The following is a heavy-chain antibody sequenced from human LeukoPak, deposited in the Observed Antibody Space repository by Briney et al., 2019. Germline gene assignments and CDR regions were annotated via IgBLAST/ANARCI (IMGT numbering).Heavy chain of an antibody. CDR3: ARSSCGYGAYVPFDY. D-gene: IGHD5-12*01. CDR1: GFSLSRSGMC. Sequence: ESGPALVKPTQTLTLTCTFSGFSLSRSGMCVNWIRQPPGKALEWLARIDWDDDKYYRTSLKTRLTISKDTSKNQVVLKMTNMDPVDTATYYGARSSCGYGAYVPFDYWGQGTLVTVSS. J-gene: IGHJ4*02. CDR2: IDWDDDK. V-gene: IGHV2-70*11.